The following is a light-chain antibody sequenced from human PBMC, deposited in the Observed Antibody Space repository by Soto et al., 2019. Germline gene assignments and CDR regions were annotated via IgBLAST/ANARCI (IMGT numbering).Light chain of an antibody. CDR1: QSVTSSY. J-gene: IGKJ4*01. Sequence: EIVLTQSPGTLSLYPGERATLSCRASQSVTSSYLAWYQQKPGQAPRLLIYGASSRATGIPDRFSGSGSGTDFTLTISRLEPEDFAVYYCQQYGDSPPVTFGGGTKVDIK. CDR3: QQYGDSPPVT. CDR2: GAS. V-gene: IGKV3-20*01.